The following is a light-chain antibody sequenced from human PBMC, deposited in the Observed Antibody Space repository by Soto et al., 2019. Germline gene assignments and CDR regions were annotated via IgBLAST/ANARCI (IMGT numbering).Light chain of an antibody. CDR1: QSVDSD. V-gene: IGKV3-15*01. CDR2: GAS. J-gene: IGKJ1*01. Sequence: EVVVTQSPATLSVSPGERVTLSCRASQSVDSDVAWFQHKPGQAPRLLISGASTRAAGISDRFRGSGSGTEFTLTISSLRSEDSAIYYCQQYFEWPPMTFGQGTKVEI. CDR3: QQYFEWPPMT.